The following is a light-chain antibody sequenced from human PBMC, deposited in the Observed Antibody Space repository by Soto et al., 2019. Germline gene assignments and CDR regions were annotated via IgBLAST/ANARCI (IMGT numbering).Light chain of an antibody. CDR2: GAS. CDR3: QQYDNWPPHT. Sequence: EIVMTQSPATLSASPGERATLSCRASLRVSTNLAWYQQKPGQAPRLLIYGASTRASGIPATFSGSGSETEFALTISSLQSEDFAVYYCQQYDNWPPHTFGQGTRLEIK. CDR1: LRVSTN. V-gene: IGKV3D-15*01. J-gene: IGKJ2*01.